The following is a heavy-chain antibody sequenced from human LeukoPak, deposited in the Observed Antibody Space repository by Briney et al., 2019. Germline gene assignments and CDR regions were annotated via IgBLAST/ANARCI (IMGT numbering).Heavy chain of an antibody. CDR2: IKQDGSEK. J-gene: IGHJ3*02. V-gene: IGHV3-7*03. D-gene: IGHD1-1*01. CDR3: ARYNWNDDAFDI. Sequence: GGSLRLSCAASGFTLSNYGMSWVRQAPGKGLEWVANIKQDGSEKYYVDSVKGRFTISRDNAKNSLYLQMNSLRAEDTAVYYCARYNWNDDAFDIWGQGTMVTVSS. CDR1: GFTLSNYG.